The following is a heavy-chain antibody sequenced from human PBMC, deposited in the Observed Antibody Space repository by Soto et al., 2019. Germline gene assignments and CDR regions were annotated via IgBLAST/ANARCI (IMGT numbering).Heavy chain of an antibody. J-gene: IGHJ3*02. V-gene: IGHV4-59*01. CDR1: GGSFSGYY. Sequence: PSETLSLTCAVYGGSFSGYYWSWIRQPPGKGLEWIGYIYYSGSTNYNPSLKSRVTISVDTSKNQFSLKLSSVTAADTAVYYCARDFHYYDRSGPDRDSKAGLVHDIWGQGTMVTVSS. D-gene: IGHD3-22*01. CDR2: IYYSGST. CDR3: ARDFHYYDRSGPDRDSKAGLVHDI.